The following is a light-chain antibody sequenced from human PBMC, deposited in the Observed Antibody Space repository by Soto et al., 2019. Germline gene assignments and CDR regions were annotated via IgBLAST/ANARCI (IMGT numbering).Light chain of an antibody. CDR3: SSYTSSSTVV. V-gene: IGLV2-14*01. Sequence: QSVLTQPASVSGSPGQSITISCTGTSSDVGRYNYVSWYQQHPGKAPELMIYEVSDRPSGVSNRFSGSKSGNTASPTISGLQAEDEAHYYCSSYTSSSTVVFGGGTQLTVL. CDR2: EVS. CDR1: SSDVGRYNY. J-gene: IGLJ3*02.